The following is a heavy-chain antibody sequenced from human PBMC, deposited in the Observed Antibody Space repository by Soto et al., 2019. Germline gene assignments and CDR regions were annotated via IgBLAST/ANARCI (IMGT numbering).Heavy chain of an antibody. CDR2: IYHSGSA. CDR1: GGSVSSSNW. CDR3: ARVPGVVVSADDAFDI. V-gene: IGHV4-4*02. D-gene: IGHD2-21*02. Sequence: QVQLQXXGPXLXXPSXXXXXTCAXSGGSVSSSNWWSWVRQSPGKGLEWMGEIYHSGSAHYNPSLKSRATISLDKSKNQFSLRLTSVTAADTAVYYCARVPGVVVSADDAFDIWGPGTRVIVSS. J-gene: IGHJ3*02.